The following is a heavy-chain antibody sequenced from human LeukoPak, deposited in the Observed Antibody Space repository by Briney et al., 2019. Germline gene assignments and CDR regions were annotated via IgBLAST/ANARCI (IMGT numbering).Heavy chain of an antibody. CDR1: GFTFDTYW. CDR3: ARDGSDSLTTPLDY. J-gene: IGHJ4*02. Sequence: HPGGSLRLSCVGSGFTFDTYWMNWVRQAPGKGLEWLANIKQDGTEKYYVASVRGRFTISRDNSKNSLYLQMNSLRAEDTAVYYCARDGSDSLTTPLDYWGQGTLVTVSS. V-gene: IGHV3-7*01. CDR2: IKQDGTEK. D-gene: IGHD1-26*01.